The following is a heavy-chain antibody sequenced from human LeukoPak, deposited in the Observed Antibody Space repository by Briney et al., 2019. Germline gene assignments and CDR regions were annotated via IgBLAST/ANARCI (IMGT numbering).Heavy chain of an antibody. CDR2: IYYSGST. J-gene: IGHJ4*02. CDR3: ARGPKTEIDY. Sequence: SETLSLTCTVSGGSISSYYWSWIRQPPGKGLEWIGYIYYSGSTYYNPSLKSRVTISVDTSKNQFSLQLSSVTAADTAVYYCARGPKTEIDYWGQGTLVTVSS. V-gene: IGHV4-59*01. CDR1: GGSISSYY.